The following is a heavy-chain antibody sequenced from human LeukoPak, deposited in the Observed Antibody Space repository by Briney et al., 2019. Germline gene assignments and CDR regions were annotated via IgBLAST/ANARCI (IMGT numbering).Heavy chain of an antibody. CDR1: GFTFCGSA. Sequence: GGSLKLSCAASGFTFCGSAMHWVRQASGKGLEWVGRIRSKANSYATAYAASVKGRFTISRDDSKNTAYLQMNSLKTEDTAVYYCTRRSSSSSSEFDYWGQGTLVTVSS. D-gene: IGHD6-6*01. J-gene: IGHJ4*02. CDR3: TRRSSSSSSEFDY. CDR2: IRSKANSYAT. V-gene: IGHV3-73*01.